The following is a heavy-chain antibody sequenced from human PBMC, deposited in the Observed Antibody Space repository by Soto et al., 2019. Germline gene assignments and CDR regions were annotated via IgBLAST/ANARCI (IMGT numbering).Heavy chain of an antibody. CDR3: ARGDSSSSSRYPDAYYYYYYGMDV. V-gene: IGHV1-69*13. J-gene: IGHJ6*02. Sequence: SVKVSCKASGGTFSSYAISWVRQAPGQGLEWMGGIIPIFGTANYAQKFQGRVTITADESTSTAYMELSSLRSEDTAVYYCARGDSSSSSRYPDAYYYYYYGMDVWGQGTTVTVSS. CDR1: GGTFSSYA. D-gene: IGHD6-6*01. CDR2: IIPIFGTA.